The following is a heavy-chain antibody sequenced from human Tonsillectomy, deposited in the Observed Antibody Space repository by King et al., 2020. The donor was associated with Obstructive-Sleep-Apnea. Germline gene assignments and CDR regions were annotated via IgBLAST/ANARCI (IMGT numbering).Heavy chain of an antibody. CDR3: ARHRGVEDYGGYGDYFDY. CDR2: MFYSGNT. Sequence: VQLQESGPGLVKPSETLSLTCTVSADSISNYYWSWIRQPPGKGLEWIGYMFYSGNTNYNPSLKSRVTISVDTSTLQFSLRLNSVTAADTAIYYCARHRGVEDYGGYGDYFDYWGQGTLVTVSS. CDR1: ADSISNYY. V-gene: IGHV4-59*08. D-gene: IGHD5-12*01. J-gene: IGHJ4*02.